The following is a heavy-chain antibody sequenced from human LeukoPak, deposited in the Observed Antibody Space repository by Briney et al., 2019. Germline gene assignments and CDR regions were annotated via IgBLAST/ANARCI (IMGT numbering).Heavy chain of an antibody. CDR2: ISYDGSNK. D-gene: IGHD1-26*01. CDR3: AKRGAEVGQTVAPGDY. V-gene: IGHV3-30*04. J-gene: IGHJ4*02. CDR1: GFTFSSYA. Sequence: PGGSLRLSCAASGFTFSSYAMHWVRQAPGKGLEWVAVISYDGSNKYYADSVKGRFTISRDNSKNTLYLQMSSLRAEDTAVYYCAKRGAEVGQTVAPGDYWGQGTLVTVSS.